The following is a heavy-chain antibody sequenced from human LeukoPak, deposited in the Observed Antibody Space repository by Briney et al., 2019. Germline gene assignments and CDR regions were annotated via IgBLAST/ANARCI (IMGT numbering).Heavy chain of an antibody. J-gene: IGHJ1*01. V-gene: IGHV4-34*01. Sequence: PSETLSLTCAVYGGSFSGYYWSWIRQPPGKGLEWIGEINHSGSTNYDPSLKSRVTISVDTSKSQFSLKLSSVTAADTAVYYCARGLYGDYVGYFQHWGQGTLVTVSS. D-gene: IGHD4-17*01. CDR1: GGSFSGYY. CDR3: ARGLYGDYVGYFQH. CDR2: INHSGST.